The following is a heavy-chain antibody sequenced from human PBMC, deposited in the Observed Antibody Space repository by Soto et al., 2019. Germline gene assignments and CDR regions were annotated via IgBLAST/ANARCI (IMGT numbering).Heavy chain of an antibody. J-gene: IGHJ5*02. CDR2: IYYSGST. Sequence: SETLYLTCTVSGGSISSGDYYWSWIRQPPGKGLEWIGYIYYSGSTYYNPSLKSRVTISVDTSKNQFSLKLSSVTAADTAVYYCARFYYYDSSGYSWGQGTLVTVSS. D-gene: IGHD3-22*01. V-gene: IGHV4-30-4*01. CDR3: ARFYYYDSSGYS. CDR1: GGSISSGDYY.